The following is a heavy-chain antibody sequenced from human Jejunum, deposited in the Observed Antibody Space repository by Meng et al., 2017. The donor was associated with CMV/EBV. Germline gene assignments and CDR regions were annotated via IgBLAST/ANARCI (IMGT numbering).Heavy chain of an antibody. CDR2: INTNTGNP. Sequence: QVEVVPSGSGVKKPGASGKVSCKASGYTFNSYAMNWVRQAPGQGLEWMGWINTNTGNPTYAQGFTGRFVFSLDTSVSTAYLQISSLKAEDTAVYYCARGKIAVAGITGDYWGQGTLVTVSS. CDR1: GYTFNSYA. D-gene: IGHD6-19*01. CDR3: ARGKIAVAGITGDY. V-gene: IGHV7-4-1*02. J-gene: IGHJ4*02.